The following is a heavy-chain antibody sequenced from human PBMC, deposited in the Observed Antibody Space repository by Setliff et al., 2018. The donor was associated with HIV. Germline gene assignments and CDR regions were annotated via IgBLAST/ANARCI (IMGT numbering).Heavy chain of an antibody. CDR2: IRSKPYGGTT. CDR1: GFTFSSYA. J-gene: IGHJ3*02. Sequence: GGSLRLSCAASGFTFSSYAMSWVRQAPGKGLEWVGFIRSKPYGGTTEYGASVKGRFTMSRDDSKSIAYLQMNSLKTEDTAVYYCTRNRNYAFDIWGQGTMVTVSS. CDR3: TRNRNYAFDI. V-gene: IGHV3-49*04.